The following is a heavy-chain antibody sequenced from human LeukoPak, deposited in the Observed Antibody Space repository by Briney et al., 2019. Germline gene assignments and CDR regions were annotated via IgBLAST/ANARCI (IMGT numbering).Heavy chain of an antibody. V-gene: IGHV3-30*02. CDR3: AKDPTPPPYIVATIMDDY. D-gene: IGHD5-12*01. CDR2: IRYDGSNK. Sequence: GGSLRLSCAASGFTFSSYGMHWVRQAPGKGLEWVAFIRYDGSNKYYADSVKGRFTISRDNSKNTLYLQMNSLRAEDTAVYYCAKDPTPPPYIVATIMDDYWGQGTLVTVSS. CDR1: GFTFSSYG. J-gene: IGHJ4*02.